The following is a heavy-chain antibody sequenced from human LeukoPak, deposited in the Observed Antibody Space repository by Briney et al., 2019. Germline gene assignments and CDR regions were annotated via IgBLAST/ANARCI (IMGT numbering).Heavy chain of an antibody. J-gene: IGHJ4*02. CDR1: GFTFSNHA. V-gene: IGHV3-13*01. D-gene: IGHD1-26*01. Sequence: PGGSLRLSCVGSGFTFSNHAMHLVRQPPGKGLEWVSAIGISADTFYVGSVKGRFTISRENGENSLYLQMNNLGVEDTAIYYCARQNSPHGNFDYWGQGTLVAVSS. CDR3: ARQNSPHGNFDY. CDR2: IGISADT.